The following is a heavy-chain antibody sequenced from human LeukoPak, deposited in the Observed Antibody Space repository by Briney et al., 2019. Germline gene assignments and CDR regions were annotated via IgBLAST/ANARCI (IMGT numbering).Heavy chain of an antibody. CDR3: AKVKVFGSYDY. CDR1: GFTFSGYP. J-gene: IGHJ4*02. V-gene: IGHV3-23*01. Sequence: GGSLRLSCAASGFTFSGYPMNWVRQAPGKGLEWVSDISGSGGSTFYADSVKGRFTISRNISKNTLYLKMNSLRAEDTAVYYCAKVKVFGSYDYWGQGTLVTVSS. CDR2: ISGSGGST. D-gene: IGHD3-3*01.